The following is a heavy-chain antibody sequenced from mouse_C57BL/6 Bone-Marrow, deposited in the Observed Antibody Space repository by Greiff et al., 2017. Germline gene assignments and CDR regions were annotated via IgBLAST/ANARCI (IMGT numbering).Heavy chain of an antibody. Sequence: LVESGAELVRPGASVKLSCTASGFNIKDDYMHWVKQRPEQGLEWIGWIDPENGDTEYASKFQGKATITADTSSNTAYLQLSSLTSEDTAVYYCTTWDYDVWFAYWGQGTLVTVSA. CDR1: GFNIKDDY. V-gene: IGHV14-4*01. CDR2: IDPENGDT. CDR3: TTWDYDVWFAY. J-gene: IGHJ3*01. D-gene: IGHD2-4*01.